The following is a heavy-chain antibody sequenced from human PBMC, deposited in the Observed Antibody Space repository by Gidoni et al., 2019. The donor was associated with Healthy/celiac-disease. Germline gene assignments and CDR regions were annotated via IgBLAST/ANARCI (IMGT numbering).Heavy chain of an antibody. D-gene: IGHD6-19*01. V-gene: IGHV1-69*10. Sequence: QVQLVQSGAAVKKPGSSVKVSFKAAGDTFSSYAISGVRQAPGQGLEWMGGLIPILGIANYAKKFQDRVTITADKSTRTAYMKMSSMRDEDTAVYYCARQHSSGWYYFDYWGQGTLVTVSS. CDR2: LIPILGIA. CDR3: ARQHSSGWYYFDY. J-gene: IGHJ4*02. CDR1: GDTFSSYA.